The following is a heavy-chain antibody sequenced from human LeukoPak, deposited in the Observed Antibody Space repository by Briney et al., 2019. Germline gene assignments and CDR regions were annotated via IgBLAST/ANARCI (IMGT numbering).Heavy chain of an antibody. CDR2: INPNSGGT. CDR3: ASAFGTTPYYYYMDV. Sequence: ASVKVSCKASGYTFTDYYIHWVRQAPGQGLEWMGWINPNSGGTNYAQKFQGRVTMTRDTSISTAYMELSRLRSDDTAVYYCASAFGTTPYYYYMDVWGKGTTVTVSS. J-gene: IGHJ6*03. CDR1: GYTFTDYY. D-gene: IGHD1-1*01. V-gene: IGHV1-2*02.